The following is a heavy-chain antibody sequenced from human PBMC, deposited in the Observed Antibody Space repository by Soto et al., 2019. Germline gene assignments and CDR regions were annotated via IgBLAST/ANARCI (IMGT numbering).Heavy chain of an antibody. CDR2: IYDSGST. J-gene: IGHJ4*02. D-gene: IGHD1-7*01. CDR1: GGSISSYY. Sequence: SETLSLTCTVSGGSISSYYWSWIRQPPGKGLEWIGYIYDSGSTNYNPSLKSRVTISVDTSKNQFSLKLSSVTAADTAVYYCARHGWGGNYQYPFAYWGQGTLVTVSS. CDR3: ARHGWGGNYQYPFAY. V-gene: IGHV4-59*08.